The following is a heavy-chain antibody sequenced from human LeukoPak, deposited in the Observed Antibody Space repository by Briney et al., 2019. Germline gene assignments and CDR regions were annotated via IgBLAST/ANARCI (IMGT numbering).Heavy chain of an antibody. V-gene: IGHV4-39*07. CDR3: ARGPLYSYGYFGAFDI. CDR1: GGYISSGGYS. CDR2: IYYSGST. J-gene: IGHJ3*02. Sequence: PSQTLSLTCAVSGGYISSGGYSWSWIRQPPGKGLEWIGSIYYSGSTYYNPSLKSRVTISVDTSKNQFSLKLSSVTAADTAVYYCARGPLYSYGYFGAFDIWGQGTMVTVSS. D-gene: IGHD5-18*01.